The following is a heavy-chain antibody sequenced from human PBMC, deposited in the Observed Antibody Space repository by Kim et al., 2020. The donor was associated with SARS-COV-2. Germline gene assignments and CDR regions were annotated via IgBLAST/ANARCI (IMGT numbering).Heavy chain of an antibody. D-gene: IGHD3-10*01. CDR1: GFTFSSCA. CDR2: ISYDGSNK. V-gene: IGHV3-30-3*01. CDR3: AGDPWSRLRGVTYSYYGMDV. Sequence: GGSLRLSCAASGFTFSSCAMHWVRQAPGKGLEWVAVISYDGSNKNYADSVKGRFTISRDNSKNTLYLQMNSLRAEDTDLYYCAGDPWSRLRGVTYSYYGMDVWGQGTTVTVSS. J-gene: IGHJ6*02.